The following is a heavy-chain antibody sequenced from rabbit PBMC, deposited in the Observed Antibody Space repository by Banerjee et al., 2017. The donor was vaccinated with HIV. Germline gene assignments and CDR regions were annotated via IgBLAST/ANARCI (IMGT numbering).Heavy chain of an antibody. V-gene: IGHV1S40*01. J-gene: IGHJ4*01. D-gene: IGHD4-2*01. CDR3: ARDLSGSIPFNL. CDR1: GLDFSSSYW. CDR2: IYTGYSGTT. Sequence: QSLEESGGDLVKPGASLTLTCKASGLDFSSSYWISWVRQAPGKGLEWIASIYTGYSGTTYYARWAKGRFTITKTSSTTVTLQMTSLTAADTATYFCARDLSGSIPFNLWGQGTPGHRL.